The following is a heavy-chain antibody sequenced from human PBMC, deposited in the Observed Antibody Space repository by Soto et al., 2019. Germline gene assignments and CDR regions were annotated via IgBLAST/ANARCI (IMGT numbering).Heavy chain of an antibody. Sequence: QIQLVQSGAEVKKPGASVKVSCKASGYTFTSYGISWVRQAPGQGLEWMGWISAYNGNTNYAQKLQGRVTMTTDTSTSTAYMELRSLRSDDTAVYYCARWDVSAIGFGELSGTFDYWGQGTLVTVSS. CDR3: ARWDVSAIGFGELSGTFDY. V-gene: IGHV1-18*01. CDR2: ISAYNGNT. D-gene: IGHD3-10*01. CDR1: GYTFTSYG. J-gene: IGHJ4*02.